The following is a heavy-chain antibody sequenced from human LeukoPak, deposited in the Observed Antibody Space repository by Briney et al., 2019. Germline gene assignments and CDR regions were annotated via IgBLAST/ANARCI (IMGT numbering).Heavy chain of an antibody. Sequence: GASVKGSCKASGYSFTNYYMHSVRQATGQGLEWMGLINPSAGTTTYAQMFQGRVTMTRDTSTRSVYMELSSLRSEATAAHYCAGEGGVIVTDNLFYWGQGTLVTVSS. V-gene: IGHV1-46*01. CDR3: AGEGGVIVTDNLFY. CDR1: GYSFTNYY. CDR2: INPSAGTT. J-gene: IGHJ4*02. D-gene: IGHD2-21*01.